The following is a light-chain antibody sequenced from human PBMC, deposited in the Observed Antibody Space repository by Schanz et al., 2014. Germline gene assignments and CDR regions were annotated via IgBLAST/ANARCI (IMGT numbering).Light chain of an antibody. V-gene: IGLV2-11*01. CDR3: CSYAGSYTFV. J-gene: IGLJ2*01. CDR1: SSDVGGYNY. CDR2: DVS. Sequence: QSVLTQPRSVSGSPGQSVAISCTGTSSDVGGYNYVSWYQHHPGKAPKLMIYDVSKRPSGVPDRFSGSKSGNTASLTISGLQADNEAEYYCCSYAGSYTFVFGGGTKLTVL.